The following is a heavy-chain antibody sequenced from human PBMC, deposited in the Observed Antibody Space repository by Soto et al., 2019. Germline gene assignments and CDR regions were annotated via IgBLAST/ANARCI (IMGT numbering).Heavy chain of an antibody. V-gene: IGHV4-4*02. CDR2: IYHSGST. CDR1: GGAISISNW. CDR3: ATAPLRGVVVPDAIRGQVAARQGHDAVDI. J-gene: IGHJ3*02. D-gene: IGHD2-2*02. Sequence: PSETLSLTCAVSGGAISISNWWICVRQPPGKGLEWIGEIYHSGSTNYNPSLKSRVTISVDKSKNQFSLKLSSVTAADTAVYYCATAPLRGVVVPDAIRGQVAARQGHDAVDIWGQGTMVTVSS.